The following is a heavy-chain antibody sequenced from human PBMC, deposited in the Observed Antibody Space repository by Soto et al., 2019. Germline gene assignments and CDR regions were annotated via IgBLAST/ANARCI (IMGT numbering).Heavy chain of an antibody. Sequence: PGESLKISCKGSGYSFSRFWIAWVRQMPWKGLEWMGSISPGDSHTRSSPSFQGQVTLSVDNSVSTAYLQWSRLEASDTAMYYCARQAPIYHDSRGVDYWWEETLITLYS. V-gene: IGHV5-51*01. CDR2: ISPGDSHT. D-gene: IGHD3-22*01. J-gene: IGHJ4*02. CDR1: GYSFSRFW. CDR3: ARQAPIYHDSRGVDY.